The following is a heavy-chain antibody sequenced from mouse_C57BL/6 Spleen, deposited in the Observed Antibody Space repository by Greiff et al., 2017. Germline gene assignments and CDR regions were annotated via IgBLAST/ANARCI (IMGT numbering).Heavy chain of an antibody. D-gene: IGHD1-1*01. CDR1: GFTFSDYG. V-gene: IGHV5-17*01. CDR3: ARGWDYGFAY. CDR2: ISSGNSTI. J-gene: IGHJ3*01. Sequence: EVMLVESGGGLVKPGGSLKLSCAASGFTFSDYGMHWVRQAPEKGLEWVAYISSGNSTIYYADTVKGRFTISRDNAKNTLFLQMTSLRSEDTAMYYCARGWDYGFAYWGQGTLVTVSA.